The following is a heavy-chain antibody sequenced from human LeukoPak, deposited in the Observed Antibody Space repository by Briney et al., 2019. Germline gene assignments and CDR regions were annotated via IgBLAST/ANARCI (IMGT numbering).Heavy chain of an antibody. Sequence: ASVKVSCKASGYTFTGYYMHWVRQAPGPGLEWMGRINPNSGGTNYAQKFQGRVTMTRDTSISTAYMELSRLRSDDTAVYYCARVEAGYYDSSGDGDMYFDYWGQGTLVTVSS. V-gene: IGHV1-2*06. CDR3: ARVEAGYYDSSGDGDMYFDY. D-gene: IGHD3-22*01. CDR2: INPNSGGT. CDR1: GYTFTGYY. J-gene: IGHJ4*02.